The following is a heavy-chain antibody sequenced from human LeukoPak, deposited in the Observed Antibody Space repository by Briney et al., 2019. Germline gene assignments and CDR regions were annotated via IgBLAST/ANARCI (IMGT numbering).Heavy chain of an antibody. CDR2: IYTSGST. J-gene: IGHJ6*02. CDR3: AGDLNAYCSGGSCYFDYYGMDV. Sequence: SETLSLTCTVSGGSISSYYWSWIRQPAGKGLEWIGRIYTSGSTNYNPSLKSRVTMSVDTSKNQFSLKLSSVTAADTAVYYCAGDLNAYCSGGSCYFDYYGMDVWGQGTTVTVSS. V-gene: IGHV4-4*07. D-gene: IGHD2-15*01. CDR1: GGSISSYY.